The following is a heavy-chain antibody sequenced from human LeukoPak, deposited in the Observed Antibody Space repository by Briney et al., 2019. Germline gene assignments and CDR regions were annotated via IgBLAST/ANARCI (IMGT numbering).Heavy chain of an antibody. CDR3: ARVYVPQDMVHAFDT. J-gene: IGHJ3*02. V-gene: IGHV4-4*07. CDR1: GGSITSYY. CDR2: IDTSGDT. Sequence: SETLSLTCTVSGGSITSYYRSWIRQPAGKGLEWIGRIDTSGDTKYNASLKSRLTMSVDTSKNQFSLKLSSVPAEDTAVYYCARVYVPQDMVHAFDTWGQGTMVTVSS. D-gene: IGHD3-10*02.